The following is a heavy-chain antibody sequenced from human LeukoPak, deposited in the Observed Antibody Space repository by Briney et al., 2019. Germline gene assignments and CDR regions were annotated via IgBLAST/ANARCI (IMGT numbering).Heavy chain of an antibody. CDR2: INHSGST. D-gene: IGHD2-2*01. Sequence: SETLSLTCAVYGGSFSGYYWSWIRQPPGKGLEWIGEINHSGSTNYNPSLKSRVTISVATSKNQFSLKLSSVTAADTAVYYCASHPLGYCSSTSCYPRWFDPWGQGTLVTVSS. V-gene: IGHV4-34*01. CDR1: GGSFSGYY. CDR3: ASHPLGYCSSTSCYPRWFDP. J-gene: IGHJ5*02.